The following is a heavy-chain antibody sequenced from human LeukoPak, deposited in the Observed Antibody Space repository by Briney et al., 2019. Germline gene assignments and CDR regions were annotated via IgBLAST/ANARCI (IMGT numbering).Heavy chain of an antibody. CDR3: AKDHHYGDYDY. V-gene: IGHV3-23*01. Sequence: GGSLRLSCAASGFTFDDYGMSWVCQAPGGGLEWVPAISGSGGSTYYADSVKGRFTISRDNSKNTLYLQMNSLRAEDTAVYYRAKDHHYGDYDYWGQGTLVTVSS. CDR2: ISGSGGST. D-gene: IGHD4-17*01. CDR1: GFTFDDYG. J-gene: IGHJ4*02.